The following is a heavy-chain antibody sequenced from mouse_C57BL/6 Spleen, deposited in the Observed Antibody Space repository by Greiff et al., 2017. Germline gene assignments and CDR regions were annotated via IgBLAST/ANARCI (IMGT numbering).Heavy chain of an antibody. CDR3: AISPHYYGSSYGYFDV. D-gene: IGHD1-1*01. CDR1: GFTFSSYG. CDR2: ISSGGSYT. V-gene: IGHV5-6*01. Sequence: VQLQESGGDLVKPGGSLKLSCAASGFTFSSYGMSWVRQTPDKRLEWVATISSGGSYTYYPDSVKGRFTISRDNAKNTLYLQMSSLKSEDTAMYYCAISPHYYGSSYGYFDVWGTGTTVTVSS. J-gene: IGHJ1*03.